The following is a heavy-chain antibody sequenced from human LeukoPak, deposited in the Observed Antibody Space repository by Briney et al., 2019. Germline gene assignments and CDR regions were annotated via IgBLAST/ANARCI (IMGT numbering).Heavy chain of an antibody. D-gene: IGHD3-10*01. CDR3: TRTVTMVRGVYNGGYYFDY. Sequence: KPSETLSLTGTVSGVTISSGGYYWSWLRQHPGKGLEWIRYIYYSGSTYYNPSLKSRVTISVDTSKNQFSLKLSSVTAADTAVYYCTRTVTMVRGVYNGGYYFDYWGQGTLVTVSS. V-gene: IGHV4-31*03. CDR2: IYYSGST. CDR1: GVTISSGGYY. J-gene: IGHJ4*02.